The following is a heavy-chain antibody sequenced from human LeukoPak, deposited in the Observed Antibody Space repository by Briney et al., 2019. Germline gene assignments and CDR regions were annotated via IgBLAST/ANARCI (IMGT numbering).Heavy chain of an antibody. J-gene: IGHJ4*02. CDR3: AREPGVDTRGVYFDY. CDR1: GGTFSSYT. D-gene: IGHD5-18*01. V-gene: IGHV1-69*06. CDR2: IIPIFATA. Sequence: GASVKVSCKASGGTFSSYTLNWVRQAPGQGLEWMGGIIPIFATADYAQKFQGRVTITADKSTSTAYMELSSLRSEDTAVYYCAREPGVDTRGVYFDYWGQGTLVTVSS.